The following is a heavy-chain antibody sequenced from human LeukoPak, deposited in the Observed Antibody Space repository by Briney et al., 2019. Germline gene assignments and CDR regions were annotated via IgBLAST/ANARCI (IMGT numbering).Heavy chain of an antibody. D-gene: IGHD6-13*01. Sequence: SETLSLTCTVSGGSISSSSYYWGWIRQPPGKGLEWIGSIYYSGSTYYNPSLKSRVTISVDTSKNQFSLKLSSVTAADTAVCYCARDSSSWYYYFDYWGQGTLVTVSS. CDR1: GGSISSSSYY. J-gene: IGHJ4*02. CDR3: ARDSSSWYYYFDY. CDR2: IYYSGST. V-gene: IGHV4-39*07.